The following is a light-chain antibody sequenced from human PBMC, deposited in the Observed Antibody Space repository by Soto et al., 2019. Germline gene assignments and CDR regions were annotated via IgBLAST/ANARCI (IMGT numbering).Light chain of an antibody. CDR2: DAS. CDR1: QTVRNNY. Sequence: EFVLTHSPGTLSLSPGERATLSCRSSQTVRNNYLAWYQQKPGQAPRLLIYDASSRATGIPDRFSGGGSGTDFTLTISRLEPEDFAVYHCQQYSSSPLTFGGGTKVDIK. J-gene: IGKJ4*01. V-gene: IGKV3-20*01. CDR3: QQYSSSPLT.